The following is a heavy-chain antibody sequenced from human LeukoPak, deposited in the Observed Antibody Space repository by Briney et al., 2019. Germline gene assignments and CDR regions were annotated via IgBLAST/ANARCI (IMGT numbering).Heavy chain of an antibody. J-gene: IGHJ4*02. CDR1: GFTFSTYG. CDR3: AKRGYALGAADTFDH. CDR2: IWYDGSNN. D-gene: IGHD1-26*01. V-gene: IGHV3-33*06. Sequence: GGSLRLSCAASGFTFSTYGMHWVRQAPGKGLEWVAVIWYDGSNNYYADSVKGRFTISRDNSKNTLYLQMNSLRDEDTAVYYCAKRGYALGAADTFDHWGQGTLVTVSS.